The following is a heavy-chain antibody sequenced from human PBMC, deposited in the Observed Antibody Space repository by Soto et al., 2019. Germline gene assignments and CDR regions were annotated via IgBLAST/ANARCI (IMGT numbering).Heavy chain of an antibody. CDR2: IIPIFDTP. Sequence: QVQLVQSGAEAGKPGSSVKVSCRASGGIFSSFTISWVRQAPGQGLEWLGGIIPIFDTPTYAQNFQGRVTITADKSTNTVYMELSSLRSEDTAVYYCATHGATTMARGAMKHYYYVMDVWGQETTVTVSS. CDR3: ATHGATTMARGAMKHYYYVMDV. CDR1: GGIFSSFT. V-gene: IGHV1-69*06. D-gene: IGHD3-10*01. J-gene: IGHJ6*02.